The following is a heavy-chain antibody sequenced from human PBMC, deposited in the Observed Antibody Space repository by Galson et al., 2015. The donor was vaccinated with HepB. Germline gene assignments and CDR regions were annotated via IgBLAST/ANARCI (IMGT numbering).Heavy chain of an antibody. J-gene: IGHJ4*02. CDR3: VRVVGYCSSTSCYYFDY. Sequence: SVKVSCKASGYTFTSWDINWVRQATGQGLEWMGWMNTKSGNTGHAQKFQGRLTMTRSTSISTAYMELRSLRSDDTAVYYCVRVVGYCSSTSCYYFDYWGQGTLVTVSS. CDR2: MNTKSGNT. V-gene: IGHV1-8*01. CDR1: GYTFTSWD. D-gene: IGHD2-2*01.